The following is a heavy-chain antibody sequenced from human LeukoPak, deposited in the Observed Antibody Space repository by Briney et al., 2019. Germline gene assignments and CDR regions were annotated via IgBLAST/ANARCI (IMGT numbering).Heavy chain of an antibody. CDR1: GFTFSSYA. D-gene: IGHD3-10*01. Sequence: GGSLRLSCAASGFTFSSYAMHWVRQAPGKGLEWVAVISYDGSNKYYADSVKGRFTISRDNSKNTLYLQMNSLRAEDTAVYYCARDKWFGDKAFDIWGQGTMVTVSS. J-gene: IGHJ3*02. CDR2: ISYDGSNK. V-gene: IGHV3-30*14. CDR3: ARDKWFGDKAFDI.